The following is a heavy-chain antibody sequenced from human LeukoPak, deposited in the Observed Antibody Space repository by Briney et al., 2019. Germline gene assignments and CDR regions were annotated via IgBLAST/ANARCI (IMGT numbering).Heavy chain of an antibody. J-gene: IGHJ4*02. CDR3: ARATYYYGSGSYPYYFDY. V-gene: IGHV1-2*02. CDR1: GYTFTGYY. CDR2: INPNSGGT. Sequence: ASVKVSCKASGYTFTGYYMHWVRQAPGQGLEWMGWINPNSGGTNYARKFQGRVTMTRDTSISTAYMELSRLRSDDTAVYYCARATYYYGSGSYPYYFDYWGQGTLVTVSS. D-gene: IGHD3-10*01.